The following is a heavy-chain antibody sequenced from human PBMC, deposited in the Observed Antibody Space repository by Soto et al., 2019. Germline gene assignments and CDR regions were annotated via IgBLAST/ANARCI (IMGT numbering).Heavy chain of an antibody. CDR2: ISSSGGST. J-gene: IGHJ4*02. CDR3: ASVPGRGN. D-gene: IGHD3-16*01. Sequence: GGSLRLSCAASGFTFSSYAMSWVRQAPGKGLEWVSAISSSGGSTYYADSVKGRFTISRDNSKNTLYLQMNSLRGEDSAVYYWASVPGRGNWGQGTLVTVSS. CDR1: GFTFSSYA. V-gene: IGHV3-23*01.